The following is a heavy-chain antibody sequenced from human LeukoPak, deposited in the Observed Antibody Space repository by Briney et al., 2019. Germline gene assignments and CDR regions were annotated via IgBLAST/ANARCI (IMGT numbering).Heavy chain of an antibody. CDR1: GYTFTSYD. CDR3: AXXVGATPDLYYYYYYMDV. CDR2: MNPNSGNT. D-gene: IGHD1-26*01. Sequence: ASVKVSCKASGYTFTSYDINWVRQATGQGLEWMGWMNPNSGNTGYAQKFQGRVTITRNTSISTAYMELGSLRSEDTAVYYCAXXVGATPDLYYYYYYMDVWGKGTTVTVSS. V-gene: IGHV1-8*03. J-gene: IGHJ6*03.